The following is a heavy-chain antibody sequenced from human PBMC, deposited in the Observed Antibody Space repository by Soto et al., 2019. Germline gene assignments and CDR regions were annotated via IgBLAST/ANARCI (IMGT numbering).Heavy chain of an antibody. J-gene: IGHJ4*02. Sequence: PGGSLKLSCAAPEFTFSSYGMHWVRQAPGKGLEWVAVISYDGSNKYYADSVKGRFTISRDNAKNSLYLQMNSLSAEDTAVYYCARGGREISRLYDYWGQGTLVTVSS. CDR2: ISYDGSNK. CDR1: EFTFSSYG. D-gene: IGHD2-2*01. V-gene: IGHV3-33*05. CDR3: ARGGREISRLYDY.